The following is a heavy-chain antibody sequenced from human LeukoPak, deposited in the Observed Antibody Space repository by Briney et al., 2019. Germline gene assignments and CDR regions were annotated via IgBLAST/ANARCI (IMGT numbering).Heavy chain of an antibody. CDR1: GGSISSYY. D-gene: IGHD3-10*01. Sequence: SEALSLTCTVSGGSISSYYWTWIRQPPGKGLEWIGYIYYSGSTNYNPSLESRVTISVDTSKNQFSLKMRSVTAADTAVYYCARGLMYYYGSGSLYYYGMDVWGQGTTVTVSS. CDR2: IYYSGST. CDR3: ARGLMYYYGSGSLYYYGMDV. J-gene: IGHJ6*02. V-gene: IGHV4-59*01.